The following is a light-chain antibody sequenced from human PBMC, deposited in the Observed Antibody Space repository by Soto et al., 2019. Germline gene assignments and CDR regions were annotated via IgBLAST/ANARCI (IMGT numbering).Light chain of an antibody. CDR3: SSYTSSSTEV. CDR1: SSDVGDYNY. CDR2: EVS. J-gene: IGLJ1*01. V-gene: IGLV2-14*01. Sequence: QSALTQPASVSGSPGQSITISCTGTSSDVGDYNYVSWYQHHPGKAPKLIIYEVSNRPSGVSDRFSGSKSGNTASLTISGLQAADVADYYCSSYTSSSTEVFGTGTKVTVL.